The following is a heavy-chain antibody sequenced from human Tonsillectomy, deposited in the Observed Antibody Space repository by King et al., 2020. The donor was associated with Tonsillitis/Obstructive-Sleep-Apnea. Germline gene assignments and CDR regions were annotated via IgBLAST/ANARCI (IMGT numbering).Heavy chain of an antibody. CDR3: AVDSTCHYYDSSGYYTFNY. D-gene: IGHD3-22*01. CDR2: ISAHNGHT. V-gene: IGHV1-18*01. J-gene: IGHJ4*02. Sequence: VQLVESGAEVKKPGASVKVSCKASGYTFTNYGISWVRQAPGQGLEWMAWISAHNGHTNYAQKLQGRVTMTTDTSTSTAYMELRSLTSDDTAVYYCAVDSTCHYYDSSGYYTFNYWGQGPLFTVSA. CDR1: GYTFTNYG.